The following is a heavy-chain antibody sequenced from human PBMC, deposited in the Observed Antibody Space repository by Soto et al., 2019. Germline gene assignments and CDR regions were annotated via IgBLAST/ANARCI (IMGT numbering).Heavy chain of an antibody. CDR1: GDSMGPYY. Sequence: QVVLHESGPGLVKPSETLSLTCTVSGDSMGPYYWTWIRQSPGRGLEWIGYIYSSGTTKYNPSLKSRVAISIDPSKSQFSLRLNSVTAADTAVYYGARTGGFARRPPDYLGRGILVTVSS. D-gene: IGHD3-16*01. V-gene: IGHV4-59*01. J-gene: IGHJ4*02. CDR2: IYSSGTT. CDR3: ARTGGFARRPPDY.